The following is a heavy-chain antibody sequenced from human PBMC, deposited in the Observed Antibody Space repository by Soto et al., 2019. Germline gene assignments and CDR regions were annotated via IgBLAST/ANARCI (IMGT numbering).Heavy chain of an antibody. V-gene: IGHV1-18*01. CDR2: ISAYNGNT. J-gene: IGHJ5*02. Sequence: GSSVKVSCKASGYTFTSYGISWVRQAPGRGLEWMGWISAYNGNTNYAQKLQGRVTMTTDTSTSTAYMELRSLRSDDTAVYYCARVPRYSFEIVQVPAVMFEDWFDPWGQGTLVTVSS. CDR1: GYTFTSYG. CDR3: ARVPRYSFEIVQVPAVMFEDWFDP. D-gene: IGHD2-2*01.